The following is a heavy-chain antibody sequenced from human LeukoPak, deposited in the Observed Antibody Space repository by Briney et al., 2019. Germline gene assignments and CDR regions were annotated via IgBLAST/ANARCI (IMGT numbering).Heavy chain of an antibody. D-gene: IGHD3-10*01. CDR1: VGSISSYY. CDR3: ARVAYYYGSGSYYTTYFDY. CDR2: IYYSGST. J-gene: IGHJ4*02. V-gene: IGHV4-59*08. Sequence: SETLSLTCTVSVGSISSYYWSWIRQPPGAGLEGVGYIYYSGSTNYNPSLQSRVTISVDTSKNQFSLKLTSVTAADTAVYYCARVAYYYGSGSYYTTYFDYWGQGTLVTVSS.